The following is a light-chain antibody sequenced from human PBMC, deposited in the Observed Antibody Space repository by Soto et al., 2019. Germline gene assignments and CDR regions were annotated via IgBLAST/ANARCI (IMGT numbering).Light chain of an antibody. V-gene: IGKV3D-15*01. CDR2: TAS. J-gene: IGKJ4*01. CDR3: QQFASWPLT. Sequence: EIVMTQSPATLSVSPGERATLSCRASQSVSSNLAWYQQKPGQAPRLLIYTASTRATGIPDRFSGGGSGTDFTLTITRLEPEDFAVYYCQQFASWPLTFGGGTKVDIK. CDR1: QSVSSN.